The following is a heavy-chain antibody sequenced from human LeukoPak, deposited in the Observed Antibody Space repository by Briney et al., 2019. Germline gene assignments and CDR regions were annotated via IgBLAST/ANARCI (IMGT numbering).Heavy chain of an antibody. D-gene: IGHD3/OR15-3a*01. CDR2: VSYRGVT. J-gene: IGHJ5*02. Sequence: SETLSLTCSVSGASTTNSRYYWVWIRQPPGKGLEWIGSVSYRGVTYYGPSFRSRFAISIDTSRDQFSLSLASVTAADTAVYYCATLTMSGLGIIPPASWGQGTLVTVSS. CDR1: GASTTNSRYY. CDR3: ATLTMSGLGIIPPAS. V-gene: IGHV4-39*01.